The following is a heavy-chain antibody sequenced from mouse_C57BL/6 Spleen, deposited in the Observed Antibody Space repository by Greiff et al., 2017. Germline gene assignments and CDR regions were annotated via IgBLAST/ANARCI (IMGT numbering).Heavy chain of an antibody. CDR1: GFNIKDYY. D-gene: IGHD1-1*01. V-gene: IGHV14-2*01. CDR2: IDPEDGVT. CDR3: ARWNYGGTVDY. J-gene: IGHJ2*01. Sequence: VQLQQSGAELVKPGASVKLSCTASGFNIKDYYMHWVKQRTEQGLEWIGRIDPEDGVTKYAPKFPGKATITADTSSNTAYLQLSSLTSEDTAVYYCARWNYGGTVDYWGQGTTLTVSS.